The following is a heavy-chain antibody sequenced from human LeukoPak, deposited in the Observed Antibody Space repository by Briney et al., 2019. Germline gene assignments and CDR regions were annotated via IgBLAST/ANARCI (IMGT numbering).Heavy chain of an antibody. CDR3: ARPSIAAETWFDP. CDR1: GYTFTGYY. D-gene: IGHD6-13*01. Sequence: ASVKVSCKASGYTFTGYYMHWVRQAPRQGLEWMGWINPNSGGTNYAQKFQGRVTMTRDTSISTAYMELSRLRSDDTAVYYCARPSIAAETWFDPWGQGTLVTVSS. CDR2: INPNSGGT. V-gene: IGHV1-2*02. J-gene: IGHJ5*02.